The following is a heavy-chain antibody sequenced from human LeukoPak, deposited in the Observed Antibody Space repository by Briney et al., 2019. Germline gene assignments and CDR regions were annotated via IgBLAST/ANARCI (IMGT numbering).Heavy chain of an antibody. CDR2: ISYDGSNK. D-gene: IGHD3-9*01. V-gene: IGHV3-30*04. CDR1: GFTFNSYA. J-gene: IGHJ5*02. CDR3: AKGVSPFDPFDT. Sequence: GRSLRLSCAASGFTFNSYAMHWVRQAPGKGLEWVAAISYDGSNKKYADSVKGRFTISRDNSKNTLYLQMNSLRGEETAVYYCAKGVSPFDPFDTWGQGTLVTVSS.